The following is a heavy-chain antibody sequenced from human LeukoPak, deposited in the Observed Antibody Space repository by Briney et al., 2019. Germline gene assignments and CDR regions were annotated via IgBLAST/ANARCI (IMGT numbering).Heavy chain of an antibody. CDR3: ARALCGYSYGYDY. V-gene: IGHV2-70*11. D-gene: IGHD5-18*01. CDR1: GFSLSTSGMC. J-gene: IGHJ4*02. Sequence: SGPALVKPTQTLTLTCTFSGFSLSTSGMCVSWIRQPPGKALEWLARIDWDDDKYYSTSLKTRRTISNDTSKNQVVLTMTNMDPVDTGTYYCARALCGYSYGYDYWGQGTLVTVSS. CDR2: IDWDDDK.